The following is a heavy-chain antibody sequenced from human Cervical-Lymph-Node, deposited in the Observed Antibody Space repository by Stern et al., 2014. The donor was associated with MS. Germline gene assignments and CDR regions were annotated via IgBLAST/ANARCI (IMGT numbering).Heavy chain of an antibody. D-gene: IGHD6-13*01. CDR2: IFPVFGTP. CDR1: GGNFSKFP. Sequence: QVKLAQSGAEVTKPGSSVKVSCKASGGNFSKFPSSWVRQAPGQGLEWMGGIFPVFGTPTYAQEFRGRVTIPADVSTSTVYMELSSLRSDDTAVYYCALSSETSDRWYSLGYDLWGQGTLVTVSS. J-gene: IGHJ5*02. V-gene: IGHV1-69*01. CDR3: ALSSETSDRWYSLGYDL.